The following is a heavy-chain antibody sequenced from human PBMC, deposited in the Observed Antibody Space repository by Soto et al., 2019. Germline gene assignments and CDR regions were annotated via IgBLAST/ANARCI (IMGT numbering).Heavy chain of an antibody. Sequence: HLQLQESGPGLVKPSETLSLTCTVSAGSVSSSSDYWGWIRQPPGKGLEWIGSIYYSGRTYYDPSPNSRVTMTVDTSKSQFSLNLTSVTAADTAVYYCARQPPTWSHKGLDPWGQGTLVIVSS. CDR2: IYYSGRT. D-gene: IGHD3-3*01. V-gene: IGHV4-39*01. CDR3: ARQPPTWSHKGLDP. J-gene: IGHJ5*02. CDR1: AGSVSSSSDY.